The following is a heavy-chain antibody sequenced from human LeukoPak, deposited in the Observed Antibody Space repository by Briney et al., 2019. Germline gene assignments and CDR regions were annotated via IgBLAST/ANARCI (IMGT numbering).Heavy chain of an antibody. CDR2: INTDGTNT. V-gene: IGHV3-74*01. J-gene: IGHJ4*02. CDR3: ARDLSRTVVPAAIPYY. Sequence: GGTLRLSCAASGFIFSSYWMHWVRQVPGKGLVWVPRINTDGTNTTYADSVKGRFTISRDNAKNTVYLQMNSLRAEDTAVYYCARDLSRTVVPAAIPYYWGQGTLVTVSS. CDR1: GFIFSSYW. D-gene: IGHD2-2*01.